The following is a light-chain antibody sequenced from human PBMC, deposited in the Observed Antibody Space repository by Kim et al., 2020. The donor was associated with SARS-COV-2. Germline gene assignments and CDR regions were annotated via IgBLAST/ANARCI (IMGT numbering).Light chain of an antibody. J-gene: IGLJ2*01. V-gene: IGLV2-23*02. CDR1: SRDVGIYNL. Sequence: QSALTQPASVSGSPGQSITISCTGTSRDVGIYNLVSWYQQHPGKAPKLMIYEVIKRPSGVSIRFSGSKSGNTASLTISGLQAEDEADYYCCSYAGSSTFLVFGGGTQLTVL. CDR2: EVI. CDR3: CSYAGSSTFLV.